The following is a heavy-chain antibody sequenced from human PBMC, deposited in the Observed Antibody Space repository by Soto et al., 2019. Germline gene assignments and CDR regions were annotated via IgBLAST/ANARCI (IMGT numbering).Heavy chain of an antibody. CDR3: GRAHWRAFDYEDVSRPRGNWVDA. CDR1: GASVTSGLYY. V-gene: IGHV4-61*01. J-gene: IGHJ5*02. CDR2: IYDGGGS. D-gene: IGHD3-16*01. Sequence: QVQLQASGPGLVKPAETLSLTCSVSGASVTSGLYYWTRNRQPPGGGLELMGCIYDGGGSNYPPALRGRVANSVHSSKNQFSLNPTSVAAAATAVYYGGRAHWRAFDYEDVSRPRGNWVDALGPWTLVTVAA.